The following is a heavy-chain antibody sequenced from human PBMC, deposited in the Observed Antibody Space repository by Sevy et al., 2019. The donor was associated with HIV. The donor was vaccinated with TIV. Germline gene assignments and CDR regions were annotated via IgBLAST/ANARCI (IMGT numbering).Heavy chain of an antibody. J-gene: IGHJ4*02. CDR1: GYSITSGYL. V-gene: IGHV4-38-2*01. CDR3: ARHSHGSGTYYVPFDS. Sequence: SETLSLTCAVSGYSITSGYLWGWIRQPPGKGLEWIGSVFHSGSTYYNPSLNSRVIISVDTSKNQFSLKLNSVTAADAAVYYCARHSHGSGTYYVPFDSWGQGTLVTVSS. CDR2: VFHSGST. D-gene: IGHD3-10*01.